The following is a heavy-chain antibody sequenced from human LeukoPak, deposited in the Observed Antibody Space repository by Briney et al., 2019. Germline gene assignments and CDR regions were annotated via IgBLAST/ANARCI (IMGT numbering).Heavy chain of an antibody. Sequence: GGSLRLSCAASGFTFSSYWMSWVRQAPGKGLERVANIKQDGSEKNYVDSVKGRFTISRDNAKTSLYLQMNSLRAEDTAVYYCARSLWPEDYWGQGTLVTVSS. V-gene: IGHV3-7*01. J-gene: IGHJ4*02. CDR1: GFTFSSYW. CDR3: ARSLWPEDY. D-gene: IGHD5-18*01. CDR2: IKQDGSEK.